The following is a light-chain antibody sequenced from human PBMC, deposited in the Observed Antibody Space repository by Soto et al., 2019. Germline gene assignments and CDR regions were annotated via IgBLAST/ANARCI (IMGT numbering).Light chain of an antibody. Sequence: DIVMAQSPDSLSVSLGERATINCKSSQSLLSSSNNKNYLAWYQHKPGQPPKLLIDRASARESGVPDRFSGSGAGKGFTLTISRPQAEGGGVYYCQQFYSTAPYTFGQGTKLEIK. V-gene: IGKV4-1*01. CDR1: QSLLSSSNNKNY. CDR2: RAS. J-gene: IGKJ2*01. CDR3: QQFYSTAPYT.